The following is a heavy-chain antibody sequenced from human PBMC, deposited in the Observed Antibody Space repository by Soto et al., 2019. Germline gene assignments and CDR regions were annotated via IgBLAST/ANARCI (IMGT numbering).Heavy chain of an antibody. CDR3: AREAAYGVWSAGSYFDL. J-gene: IGHJ4*02. CDR2: ISGSGDTI. CDR1: GFTFGSFQ. V-gene: IGHV3-48*03. Sequence: PGGSLRLSCEASGFTFGSFQMNWVRQAPGRGLEWMSHISGSGDTIYYADSVKGSFTISRDNAKDSLALHMNSLRAEDTGVYFCAREAAYGVWSAGSYFDLWGQGTKVTVSS. D-gene: IGHD4-17*01.